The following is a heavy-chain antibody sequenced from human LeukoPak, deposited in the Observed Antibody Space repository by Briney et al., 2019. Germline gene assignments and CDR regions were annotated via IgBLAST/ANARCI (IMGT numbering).Heavy chain of an antibody. V-gene: IGHV1-46*01. CDR1: GYTFTDYG. D-gene: IGHD6-19*01. J-gene: IGHJ5*02. Sequence: ASVKVSCKTSGYTFTDYGITWVRQAPGQGLEWMGIINPSGGSTSYAQKFQGRVTMTRDTSTSTVYMELSSLRSEDTAVYYCARDAPLHISGFDPWGQGTLVTVSS. CDR3: ARDAPLHISGFDP. CDR2: INPSGGST.